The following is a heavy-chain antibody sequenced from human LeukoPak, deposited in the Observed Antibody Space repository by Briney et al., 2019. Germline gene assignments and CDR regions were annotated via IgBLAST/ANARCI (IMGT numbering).Heavy chain of an antibody. J-gene: IGHJ4*02. CDR3: TRGDAN. CDR2: ISYSGST. Sequence: SESLALNFTVYSGSINSDYWRCIRQPPGKGLEWIGYISYSGSTNYNPSLKSRVTISLDTSKTKFFLKLSSVTAADTALYSCTRGDANWGQGTLVTVSS. CDR1: SGSINSDY. V-gene: IGHV4-59*01.